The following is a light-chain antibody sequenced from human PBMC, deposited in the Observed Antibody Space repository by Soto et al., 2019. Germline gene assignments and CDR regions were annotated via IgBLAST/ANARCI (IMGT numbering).Light chain of an antibody. J-gene: IGKJ1*01. Sequence: DIQMTQSPSTLSASVGDRVTITCRASQSISDWLAWYQQKPGKAPKLLIYKASILESGVPSRFSGGGSGTEFTLTISSLQPDDLATYYCQQLWTFGQGTKVDIK. CDR1: QSISDW. CDR2: KAS. V-gene: IGKV1-5*03. CDR3: QQLWT.